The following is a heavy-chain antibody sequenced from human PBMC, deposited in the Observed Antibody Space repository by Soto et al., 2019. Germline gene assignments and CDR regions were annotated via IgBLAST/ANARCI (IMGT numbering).Heavy chain of an antibody. CDR3: ARQSPLVGYCSGGSCYTYYFDY. Sequence: SETLSLTCTVPGGSISSYYWSWIRQPPGEGLEWIRYIYYSGSTNYNPSLKSRVTISVDTSKNQFSLKLSSVTAADTAVYYCARQSPLVGYCSGGSCYTYYFDYWGQGTLVTVS. J-gene: IGHJ4*02. D-gene: IGHD2-15*01. CDR1: GGSISSYY. CDR2: IYYSGST. V-gene: IGHV4-59*08.